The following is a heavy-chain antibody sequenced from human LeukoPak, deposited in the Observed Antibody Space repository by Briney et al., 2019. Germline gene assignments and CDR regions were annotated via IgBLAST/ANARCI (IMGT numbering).Heavy chain of an antibody. D-gene: IGHD1-26*01. CDR3: AREEALGSGSFDY. CDR2: IYYSGST. CDR1: GGSISTYY. J-gene: IGHJ4*02. V-gene: IGHV4-59*01. Sequence: PSETLSLTCTVSGGSISTYYWSWIRQPPGKGLEWIGYIYYSGSTSYNPSLKSRVTISVDTFKNQFSLKLSSVTAADTAVYYCAREEALGSGSFDYWGQGTLVTVSS.